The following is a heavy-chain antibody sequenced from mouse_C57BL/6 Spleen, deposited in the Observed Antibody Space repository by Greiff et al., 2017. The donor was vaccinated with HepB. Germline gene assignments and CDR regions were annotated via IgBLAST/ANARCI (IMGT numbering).Heavy chain of an antibody. CDR1: GFTFSSYA. CDR2: ISAGGSYT. J-gene: IGHJ4*01. D-gene: IGHD3-2*02. CDR3: ARDSSGYHYAMDY. Sequence: EVLLVESGGGLVKPGGSLKLSCAASGFTFSSYAMSWVRQTPEKRLEWVATISAGGSYTYYPDNVKGRCTISRDNAKNNQYLQMSHLKSEDTAMYYCARDSSGYHYAMDYWGQGTSVTVSS. V-gene: IGHV5-4*01.